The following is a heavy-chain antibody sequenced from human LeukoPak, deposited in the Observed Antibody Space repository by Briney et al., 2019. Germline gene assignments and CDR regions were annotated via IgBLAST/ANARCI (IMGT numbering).Heavy chain of an antibody. Sequence: SETLSLSCTVSAGSISRSYWSWMRQPAGKGLEWIGRIYTSGSTNYNPSLKSRVTMSVDTSKNQFSLKLSSVTAADTAVYYCARDRSGYSSGWYGGYYYYYMDVWGKGTTVTISS. CDR2: IYTSGST. J-gene: IGHJ6*03. V-gene: IGHV4-4*07. CDR3: ARDRSGYSSGWYGGYYYYYMDV. CDR1: AGSISRSY. D-gene: IGHD6-19*01.